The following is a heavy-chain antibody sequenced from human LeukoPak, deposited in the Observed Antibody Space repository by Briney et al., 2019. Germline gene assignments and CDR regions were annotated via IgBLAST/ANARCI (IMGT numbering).Heavy chain of an antibody. CDR1: GFTFNSYW. V-gene: IGHV3-7*01. CDR3: ARAGGQALYYYYVMDV. Sequence: PGGSLRLSCAASGFTFNSYWMSWVRQAPGKGLEWVANIKQGGSEKYYVDSVKGRFTISRDNAKNSLYLQMNSLRAEDTAVYYCARAGGQALYYYYVMDVWGQGTTVTVSS. D-gene: IGHD1-26*01. J-gene: IGHJ6*02. CDR2: IKQGGSEK.